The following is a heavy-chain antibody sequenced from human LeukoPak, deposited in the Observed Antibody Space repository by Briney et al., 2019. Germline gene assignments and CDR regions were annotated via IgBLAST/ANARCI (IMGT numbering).Heavy chain of an antibody. J-gene: IGHJ4*02. Sequence: PGGSLRLSCTVSGFNFNNYWMHRVRQAPGKGLVWVSRMNNDGRVITYADSVKGRFTISRDNSQNTLYLQMHSLRAEDTAVYYCARHSGSGPVDHWGQGTLVTVSS. V-gene: IGHV3-74*01. D-gene: IGHD3-10*01. CDR2: MNNDGRVI. CDR1: GFNFNNYW. CDR3: ARHSGSGPVDH.